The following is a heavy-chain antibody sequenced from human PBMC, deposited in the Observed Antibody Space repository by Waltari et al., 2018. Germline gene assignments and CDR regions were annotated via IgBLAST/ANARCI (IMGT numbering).Heavy chain of an antibody. CDR2: ISWDGGST. Sequence: EVQLVESGGVVVQPGGSLRLSCAASGFTFDDYTMHWVRQAPGKGLEWVSLISWDGGSTYYADSVKGRFTISRDNSKNSLYLQMNSLRTEDTALYYCAKDHWAAAGPGYPVAFDYWGQGTLVTVSS. V-gene: IGHV3-43*01. CDR3: AKDHWAAAGPGYPVAFDY. CDR1: GFTFDDYT. D-gene: IGHD6-13*01. J-gene: IGHJ4*02.